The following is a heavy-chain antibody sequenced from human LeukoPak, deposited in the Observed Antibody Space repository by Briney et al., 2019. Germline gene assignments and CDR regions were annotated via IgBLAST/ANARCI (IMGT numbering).Heavy chain of an antibody. J-gene: IGHJ5*02. CDR2: IYYSGST. Sequence: PSETLSLTCTVSGGSISSSSYYWGWIRQPPGKGLEWIGSIYYSGSTYYNPSLKSRVTISVDTSKNQFSLKLSSVTAADTAVYYCAGSPRSGPYFDPWGQGTLVTVSS. CDR1: GGSISSSSYY. D-gene: IGHD1-14*01. CDR3: AGSPRSGPYFDP. V-gene: IGHV4-39*01.